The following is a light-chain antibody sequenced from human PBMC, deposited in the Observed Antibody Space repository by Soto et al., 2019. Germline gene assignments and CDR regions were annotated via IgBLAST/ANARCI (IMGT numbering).Light chain of an antibody. V-gene: IGLV2-14*01. Sequence: QSVLTQPASVSGSPRQSITISCTGASSDVGGYTYVSWYQQHPGKAPKLIIYEVNNRPSGVSHRFSGSKSGNTASLTTSGLQAEDEADYYRSSYTSSSTLYVFGTGTKVTVL. CDR3: SSYTSSSTLYV. CDR2: EVN. CDR1: SSDVGGYTY. J-gene: IGLJ1*01.